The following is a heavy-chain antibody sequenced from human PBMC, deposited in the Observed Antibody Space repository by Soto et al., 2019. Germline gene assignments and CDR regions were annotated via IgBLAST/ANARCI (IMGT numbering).Heavy chain of an antibody. D-gene: IGHD1-1*01. CDR2: IYYAGST. CDR1: GGSISRSVYY. V-gene: IGHV4-31*02. Sequence: QVQLQESGPGLVKSPQTLSLTCSVSGGSISRSVYYWTWLRQHPGKGLEWIGHIYYAGSTYSNPSLKSRLSLSLDTSNNQFSLKLNSVTAADTAVYYCARGLTTLYYFDSWGQGTLVSVSS. CDR3: ARGLTTLYYFDS. J-gene: IGHJ4*02.